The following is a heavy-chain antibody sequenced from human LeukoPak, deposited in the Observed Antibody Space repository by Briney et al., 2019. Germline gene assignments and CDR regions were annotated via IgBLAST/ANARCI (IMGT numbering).Heavy chain of an antibody. CDR2: ISYSGGTT. V-gene: IGHV3-23*01. Sequence: GGSLRLSCASSGFTFTSYAVSWVRQAPGKGLEWVSTISYSGGTTYHTDSVKGRFTISRDNSKNTLYLQMNSLRAEDTAVYYCARGEWELGYWGQGTLVTVSS. J-gene: IGHJ4*02. CDR1: GFTFTSYA. D-gene: IGHD1-26*01. CDR3: ARGEWELGY.